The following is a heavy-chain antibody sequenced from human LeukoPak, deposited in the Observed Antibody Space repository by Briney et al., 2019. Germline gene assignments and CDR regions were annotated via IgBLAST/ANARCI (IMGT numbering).Heavy chain of an antibody. Sequence: PGESLKISCKGSGYRFSRYWVAWVRQMPGKGLEWMGIIYPGDSDTRYSPSFQGQVSISADKSISTAYLQWSSLKASDTAMYYCARIWGSYRSFDYWGQGTLVTVSS. V-gene: IGHV5-51*01. CDR3: ARIWGSYRSFDY. CDR2: IYPGDSDT. D-gene: IGHD3-16*02. CDR1: GYRFSRYW. J-gene: IGHJ4*02.